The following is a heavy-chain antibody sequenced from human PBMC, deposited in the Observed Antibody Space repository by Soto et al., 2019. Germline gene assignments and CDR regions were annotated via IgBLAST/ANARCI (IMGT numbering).Heavy chain of an antibody. D-gene: IGHD2-21*02. CDR3: ARHPLTVVVTAPNFDF. Sequence: QLQESGPGLVKPSETLPLTCTVSGGSISSDRYYWGWIRQPPGKGLQWIGSIDYSGNTYYSPSLRRRVTISVDPSKNRFSLKLGSVTAVHTAVYYCARHPLTVVVTAPNFDFWGQGTLVTVSA. CDR2: IDYSGNT. V-gene: IGHV4-39*01. CDR1: GGSISSDRYY. J-gene: IGHJ4*02.